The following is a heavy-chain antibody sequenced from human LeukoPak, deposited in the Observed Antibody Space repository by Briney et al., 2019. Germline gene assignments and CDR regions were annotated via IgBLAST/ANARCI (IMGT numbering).Heavy chain of an antibody. J-gene: IGHJ4*02. D-gene: IGHD5-18*01. V-gene: IGHV3-21*01. CDR2: ISSSGSYI. CDR3: ARHGRGISGYTYGPLDY. CDR1: GFTFRNYS. Sequence: PGGSLRLSCAASGFTFRNYSMNWVRQPPGKGLEWVSSISSSGSYIYYADSVQGRFTISRDNAKNSLYLQMNSLRAEDTAVYYCARHGRGISGYTYGPLDYWGQGTLVTVSS.